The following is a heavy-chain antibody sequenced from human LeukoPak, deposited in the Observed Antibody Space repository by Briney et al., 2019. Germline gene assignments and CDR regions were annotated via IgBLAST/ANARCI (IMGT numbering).Heavy chain of an antibody. CDR1: GYSISGGYY. Sequence: SETLSLTCAVSGYSISGGYYWGWIRQPPGGGLEWIGSIYHTASTYYNPSLQSRVTMSVDTSKNQFSLKVNSVTAADTAVYYCARGRSGYGGNSGMASFDYWGQGTQVTVSS. CDR3: ARGRSGYGGNSGMASFDY. J-gene: IGHJ4*02. V-gene: IGHV4-38-2*01. CDR2: IYHTAST. D-gene: IGHD4-23*01.